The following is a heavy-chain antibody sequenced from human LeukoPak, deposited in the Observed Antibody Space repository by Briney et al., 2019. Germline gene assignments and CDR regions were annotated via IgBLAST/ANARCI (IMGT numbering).Heavy chain of an antibody. Sequence: SETLSLTCTVSGYSISSGYYWGWIRQPPGKGLEWIGSIYHSGSTYYNPSLKSRVTISVDTSKNQFSLKLSSVTAADTAVYYCARAVFDYWGQGTLVTVSS. CDR1: GYSISSGYY. CDR3: ARAVFDY. J-gene: IGHJ4*02. V-gene: IGHV4-38-2*02. CDR2: IYHSGST. D-gene: IGHD6-19*01.